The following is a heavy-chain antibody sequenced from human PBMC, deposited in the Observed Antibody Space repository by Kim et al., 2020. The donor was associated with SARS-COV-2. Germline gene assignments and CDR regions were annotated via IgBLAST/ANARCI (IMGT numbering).Heavy chain of an antibody. D-gene: IGHD6-19*01. CDR2: IIGSSNFI. V-gene: IGHV3-21*01. CDR3: ARALPVDGRDDGFDI. Sequence: GGSLRLSCAASGFIFTTYSMSWVRQAPGKGLEWVSSIIGSSNFIYYADSVEGRFTISRDNAKNSLYLQMDSLRAEDTALYYCARALPVDGRDDGFDIWGQGTVVTVSS. J-gene: IGHJ3*02. CDR1: GFIFTTYS.